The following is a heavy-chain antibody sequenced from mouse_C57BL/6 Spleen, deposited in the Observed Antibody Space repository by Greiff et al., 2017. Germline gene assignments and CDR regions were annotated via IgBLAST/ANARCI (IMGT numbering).Heavy chain of an antibody. CDR2: IDPSDSYT. Sequence: QVQLQQPGAELVMPGASVKLSCKASGYTFTSYWMHWVKQRPGQGLEWIGEIDPSDSYTNYSQKFKGKSTLTVDKSSSTAYMQLSSLTSEDSAVYYCARLGDPSPMDYWGQGTSVTVSS. CDR1: GYTFTSYW. J-gene: IGHJ4*01. V-gene: IGHV1-69*01. CDR3: ARLGDPSPMDY.